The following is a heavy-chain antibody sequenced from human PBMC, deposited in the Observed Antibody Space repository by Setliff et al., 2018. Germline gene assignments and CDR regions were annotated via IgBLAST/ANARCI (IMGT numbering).Heavy chain of an antibody. J-gene: IGHJ4*02. V-gene: IGHV3-30-3*01. D-gene: IGHD3-10*01. CDR2: ISYDGNNK. CDR1: GFTFSDYD. Sequence: LSLTCAASGFTFSDYDMHWVRQAPGKGLEWVAVISYDGNNKYYADSVKGRFSISRDNSKDTLYLQMNSLRAEDTAVYYCARDRSFYYGSGSYLDYWGQGTLVTVSS. CDR3: ARDRSFYYGSGSYLDY.